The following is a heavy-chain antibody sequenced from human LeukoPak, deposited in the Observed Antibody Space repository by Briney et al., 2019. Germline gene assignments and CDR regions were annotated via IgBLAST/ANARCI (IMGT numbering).Heavy chain of an antibody. CDR3: ASIAYYYDSSGYLPGEYFQH. J-gene: IGHJ1*01. V-gene: IGHV4-34*01. Sequence: PSETLSLTCAVCGGSFSGYYWSWIRQPPGKGLEWVGEINHSGSTNYNPSLKSRVTISVDTSKNQFSLKLSSVTAADTAVYYCASIAYYYDSSGYLPGEYFQHWGQGTLVTVSS. CDR1: GGSFSGYY. D-gene: IGHD3-22*01. CDR2: INHSGST.